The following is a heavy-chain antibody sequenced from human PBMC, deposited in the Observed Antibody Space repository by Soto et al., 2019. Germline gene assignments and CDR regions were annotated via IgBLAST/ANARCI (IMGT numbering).Heavy chain of an antibody. V-gene: IGHV3-30*03. CDR2: ISYDGSNK. D-gene: IGHD2-8*02. Sequence: QVQLVESGGGVVQPGRSLRLSCAASGFTFSSYGMHWVRQAPGKGLEWVAVISYDGSNKYYADSVKGRFTISRDNSKKPRNRKMTGREPEARAGYSLASSNLQVGYYYTGWDVWAKGTRSPSPQ. J-gene: IGHJ6*04. CDR1: GFTFSSYG. CDR3: ASSNLQVGYYYTGWDV.